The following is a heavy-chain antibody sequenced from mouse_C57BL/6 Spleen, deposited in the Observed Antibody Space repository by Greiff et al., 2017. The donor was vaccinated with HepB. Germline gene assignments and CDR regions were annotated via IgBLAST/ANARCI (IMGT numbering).Heavy chain of an antibody. J-gene: IGHJ2*01. Sequence: EVMLVESGGGLVKPGGSLKLSCAASGFTFSSYAMSWVSQTPAKRLEWVATISAGGSYTYYPDNVKGRFTISRDHSKNNLYLQLSHLKSEVTAMYYCARSGTRDYCDYWGQGTTLTVSS. V-gene: IGHV5-4*03. CDR3: ARSGTRDYCDY. D-gene: IGHD2-14*01. CDR2: ISAGGSYT. CDR1: GFTFSSYA.